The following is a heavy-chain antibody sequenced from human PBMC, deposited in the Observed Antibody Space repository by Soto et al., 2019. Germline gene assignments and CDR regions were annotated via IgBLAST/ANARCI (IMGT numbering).Heavy chain of an antibody. V-gene: IGHV3-53*01. D-gene: IGHD6-19*01. CDR1: GFTVSSNY. J-gene: IGHJ6*02. Sequence: GGSLRLSCAASGFTVSSNYMSWVRQAPGKGLEWVSVIYSGGSTYYADSVKGRFTISRDNSKNTLYLQMNSLRAEDTAVYYCARDSGWFHFGMDVWGQGTTVTVSS. CDR3: ARDSGWFHFGMDV. CDR2: IYSGGST.